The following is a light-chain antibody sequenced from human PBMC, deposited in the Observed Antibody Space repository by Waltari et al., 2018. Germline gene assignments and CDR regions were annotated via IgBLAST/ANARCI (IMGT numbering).Light chain of an antibody. CDR2: QVS. Sequence: DIQMTQSPSSLSASVGDRVTITCRASQGISRWLAWYQRKPGEAPKLLFCQVSCLQSGFPSRFVGSGSETDFPLTIRILQPQDLGTYYCQHYTGAPYSFGPGPKVE. V-gene: IGKV1D-16*01. CDR3: QHYTGAPYS. CDR1: QGISRW. J-gene: IGKJ2*03.